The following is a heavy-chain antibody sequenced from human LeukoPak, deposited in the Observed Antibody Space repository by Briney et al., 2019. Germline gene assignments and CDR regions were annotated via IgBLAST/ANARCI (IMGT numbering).Heavy chain of an antibody. V-gene: IGHV4-31*01. D-gene: IGHD3-3*01. Sequence: SETLSLTCTVSGVSISSGGYYWSRIPQHPGQVLEWIGYIYYSRITYYNPSLKSQVTISVDTSKNQFSLNRNSVTAADTAVYYCARVRALKYYDFWSGYQGGAFDYWGQGTLVTVSS. CDR2: IYYSRIT. CDR3: ARVRALKYYDFWSGYQGGAFDY. J-gene: IGHJ4*02. CDR1: GVSISSGGYY.